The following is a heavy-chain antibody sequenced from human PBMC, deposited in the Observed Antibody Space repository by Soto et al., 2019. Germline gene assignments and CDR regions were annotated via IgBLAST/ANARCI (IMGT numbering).Heavy chain of an antibody. CDR2: IKPSGGST. Sequence: ASVKVSCKASGYTFTSYYMHWVRQAPGQGQEWMGIIKPSGGSTSYAQKFQGRVTMTRDTSTSTVYMELSSLRSEDTAVYYCARDLNTYYYGSGSYYYYYYGMDVWGQGTTVTVSS. CDR1: GYTFTSYY. D-gene: IGHD3-10*01. CDR3: ARDLNTYYYGSGSYYYYYYGMDV. V-gene: IGHV1-46*01. J-gene: IGHJ6*02.